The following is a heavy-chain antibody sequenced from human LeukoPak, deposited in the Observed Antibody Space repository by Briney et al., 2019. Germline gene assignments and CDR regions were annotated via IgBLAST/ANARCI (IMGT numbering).Heavy chain of an antibody. CDR3: ARDEVVVAATGFDY. V-gene: IGHV3-48*03. Sequence: GGSLRLSCAASGFTFSSYEMNWVRQAPGKGLEWVSYISSSGSTIYYADSVKGRFTISRDNAKNSLYLQMNSLRAEVTAVYYCARDEVVVAATGFDYWGQGTLVTVSS. CDR1: GFTFSSYE. J-gene: IGHJ4*02. CDR2: ISSSGSTI. D-gene: IGHD2-15*01.